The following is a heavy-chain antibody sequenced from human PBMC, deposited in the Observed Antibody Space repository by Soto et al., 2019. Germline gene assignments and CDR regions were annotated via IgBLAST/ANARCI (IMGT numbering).Heavy chain of an antibody. J-gene: IGHJ1*01. Sequence: PSETLSLTCAVYGGSFSGYYWSWIRQPPGKGLEWIGEINHSGSTNYNPSLKSRVTISVDTSKNQFSLKLSSVTAADTAVYYCAEIAVAGNLYFQHWGKGTLVTVSS. V-gene: IGHV4-34*01. CDR2: INHSGST. CDR3: AEIAVAGNLYFQH. D-gene: IGHD6-19*01. CDR1: GGSFSGYY.